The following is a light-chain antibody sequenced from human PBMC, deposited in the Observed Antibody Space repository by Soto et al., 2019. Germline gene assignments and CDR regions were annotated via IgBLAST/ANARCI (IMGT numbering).Light chain of an antibody. J-gene: IGKJ5*01. CDR2: QTS. V-gene: IGKV3-11*01. Sequence: EIVLTQSPATLSSFPGDRVTLSCRASQYINTRLAWYQHRPGQAPRLLIYQTSIRAAGIPARFSASGSGTDFTLTISDVQPEDFAVYYCQQRSNWPPITFRQGTRLEIK. CDR3: QQRSNWPPIT. CDR1: QYINTR.